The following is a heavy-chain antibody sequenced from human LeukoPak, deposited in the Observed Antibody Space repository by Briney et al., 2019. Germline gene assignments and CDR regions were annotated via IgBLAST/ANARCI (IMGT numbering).Heavy chain of an antibody. CDR3: ARVRGRSTWYGGGLDC. CDR1: GFTFSSYE. D-gene: IGHD2-15*01. J-gene: IGHJ4*02. V-gene: IGHV3-48*03. Sequence: GGSLRLSCAASGFTFSSYEMNWVRQAPGKGLAWVSYISSSGSSIYYADSVKGRFTISRDNAKNSLDLQMNSLRVEDTAIYYCARVRGRSTWYGGGLDCWGQGTLVTVSS. CDR2: ISSSGSSI.